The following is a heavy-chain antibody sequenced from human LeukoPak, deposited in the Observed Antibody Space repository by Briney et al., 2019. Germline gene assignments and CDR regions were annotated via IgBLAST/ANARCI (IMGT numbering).Heavy chain of an antibody. Sequence: GGSLRLSCSASVFTFSRYDMNWLRQAPGKGMEWLSYINSGSRDTYDADSVKGLFTISRDNAKNSLYLQMDSLRDEDKALYYCARDRTSAARLGGLDYWGQGTLVTVSS. J-gene: IGHJ4*02. V-gene: IGHV3-48*02. CDR1: VFTFSRYD. CDR3: ARDRTSAARLGGLDY. CDR2: INSGSRDT. D-gene: IGHD6-6*01.